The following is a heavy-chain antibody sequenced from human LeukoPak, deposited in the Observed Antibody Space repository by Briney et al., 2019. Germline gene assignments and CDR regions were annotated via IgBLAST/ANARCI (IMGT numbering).Heavy chain of an antibody. D-gene: IGHD1-26*01. CDR1: GYTFTSYG. V-gene: IGHV1-18*01. CDR2: INPYNGNT. Sequence: GASVKVSCKASGYTFTSYGISWVRQAPGQGLEWMGWINPYNGNTKYPQKFQGRVTMTEDTSTDTAYMELSSLRSEDTAVYYCATESYSGSYLYAFDIWGQGTMVTVSS. CDR3: ATESYSGSYLYAFDI. J-gene: IGHJ3*02.